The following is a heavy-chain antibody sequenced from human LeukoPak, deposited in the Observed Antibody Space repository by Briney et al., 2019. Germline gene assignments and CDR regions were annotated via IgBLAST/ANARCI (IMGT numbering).Heavy chain of an antibody. D-gene: IGHD6-6*01. CDR2: INSNSGGT. J-gene: IGHJ6*03. CDR3: ARVDAGDSSSSYYYYMDV. V-gene: IGHV1-2*04. CDR1: GYTFTGYY. Sequence: ASVKVSCQASGYTFTGYYMHWVRQAPGQGLEWMGWINSNSGGTNYAQKFQGWVTMTRDTSIRTAYMELSRLRYDDTAVYYCARVDAGDSSSSYYYYMDVWGKGTTVTVSS.